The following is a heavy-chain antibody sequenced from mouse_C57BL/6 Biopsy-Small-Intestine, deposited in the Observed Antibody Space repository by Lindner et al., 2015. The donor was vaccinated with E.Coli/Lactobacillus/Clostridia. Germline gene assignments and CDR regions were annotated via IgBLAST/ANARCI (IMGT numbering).Heavy chain of an antibody. CDR3: SPNWVGFAY. CDR1: GFNIKDCY. Sequence: VQLQESGAELVRPGASVKLSCTASGFNIKDCYIHWMKQRPEQGLEWIGRIDPEDGDTELAPKFQGKATLTADTSSNTAYLHLSSLTSEDSAVYYCSPNWVGFAYWGQGTLVTVSA. V-gene: IGHV14-1*01. CDR2: IDPEDGDT. J-gene: IGHJ3*01. D-gene: IGHD4-1*02.